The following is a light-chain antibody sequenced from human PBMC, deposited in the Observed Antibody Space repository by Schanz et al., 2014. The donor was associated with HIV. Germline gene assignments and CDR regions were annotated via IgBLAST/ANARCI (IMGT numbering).Light chain of an antibody. CDR1: QSVSSSY. V-gene: IGKV3-20*01. J-gene: IGKJ3*01. Sequence: EIVLTQSPGTLSLSPGERATLSCRASQSVSSSYLAWYQQKPGQAPRLLIYGASSRATGIPDRFSGSGSGTEFTLSISSLQSEDFAVYYCQQYGSSPPTFGPGTKVEIK. CDR3: QQYGSSPPT. CDR2: GAS.